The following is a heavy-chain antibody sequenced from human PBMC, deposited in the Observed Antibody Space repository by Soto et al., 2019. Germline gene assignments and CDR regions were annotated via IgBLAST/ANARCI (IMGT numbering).Heavy chain of an antibody. J-gene: IGHJ4*02. V-gene: IGHV3-66*01. CDR2: IYSGGST. D-gene: IGHD6-19*01. Sequence: PGGSLRLSCAASGFTVSSNYMSWVRQAPGKGLEWVSVIYSGGSTYYADSVKGRFTISRDNSKNTLYLQMNSLRAEDTAVYYCANWAVAGTIDYWGQGTLVTVSS. CDR3: ANWAVAGTIDY. CDR1: GFTVSSNY.